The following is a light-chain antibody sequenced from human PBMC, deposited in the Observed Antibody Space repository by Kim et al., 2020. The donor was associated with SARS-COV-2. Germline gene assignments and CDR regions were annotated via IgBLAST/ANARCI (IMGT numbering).Light chain of an antibody. J-gene: IGKJ1*01. Sequence: DIQMTQSPSTLSASVGDRVTITCRASQSISSWLAWFQQKPGKAPKLLIYKASTLEGGVPSRFSGSGSGTEFTLTISSLQPDDFATYYCQQYNYFSWTFGQGTKVDIK. CDR2: KAS. CDR3: QQYNYFSWT. V-gene: IGKV1-5*03. CDR1: QSISSW.